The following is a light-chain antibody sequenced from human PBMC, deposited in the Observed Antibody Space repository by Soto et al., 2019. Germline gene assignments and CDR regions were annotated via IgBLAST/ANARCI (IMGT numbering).Light chain of an antibody. J-gene: IGKJ4*01. CDR3: QQYNSYSPLT. Sequence: DIQMTQSPFTLSASVGDRVTITCLASQTIGSRLAWYQQKPGRAPKLLIYDASRLESGVPSRFSGSGSGTAFILIISSLQPDDFATYYCQQYNSYSPLTFGGGTKVDI. CDR1: QTIGSR. CDR2: DAS. V-gene: IGKV1-5*01.